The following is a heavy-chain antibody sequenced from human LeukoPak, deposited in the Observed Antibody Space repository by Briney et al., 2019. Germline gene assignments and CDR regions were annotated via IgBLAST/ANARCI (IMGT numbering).Heavy chain of an antibody. CDR2: IVPVIEIA. Sequence: GASVKVSCKASGGTLITHIINWVRQAPGQGLEWMGRIVPVIEIANYAQKFQGRVTITADKSTNTAYMEMNNLRFEDTAVYYCARHSSRGQYYAFDFWGQGALVTVSP. J-gene: IGHJ4*02. D-gene: IGHD3-3*01. CDR1: GGTLITHI. V-gene: IGHV1-69*02. CDR3: ARHSSRGQYYAFDF.